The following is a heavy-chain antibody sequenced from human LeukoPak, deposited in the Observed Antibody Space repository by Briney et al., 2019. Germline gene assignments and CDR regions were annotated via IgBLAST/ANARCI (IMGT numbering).Heavy chain of an antibody. Sequence: ASVKVSCKASGGTFSSYAISWVRQAPGQGLEWMGGIIPIFGTANYAQKFQGRVTITTDESTSTAYMELSSLRSEDTAVYYCAREPTRGRAGDNSFDIWGQGTMVTVSS. CDR3: AREPTRGRAGDNSFDI. CDR2: IIPIFGTA. V-gene: IGHV1-69*05. D-gene: IGHD7-27*01. J-gene: IGHJ3*02. CDR1: GGTFSSYA.